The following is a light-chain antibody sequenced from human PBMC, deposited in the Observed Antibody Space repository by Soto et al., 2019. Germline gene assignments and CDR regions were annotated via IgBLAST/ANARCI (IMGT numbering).Light chain of an antibody. J-gene: IGKJ4*01. CDR2: DAS. CDR3: QQRSHGLT. CDR1: QSVSSNY. Sequence: EIVLTQSPGTLSLSPGERVTLSCRASQSVSSNYLAWYQQKPGQAPRLLIYDASNRATGIPARFSGSGSGTDFTLTISSLEPEDFAVYYCQQRSHGLTFGGGTKVDIK. V-gene: IGKV3D-20*02.